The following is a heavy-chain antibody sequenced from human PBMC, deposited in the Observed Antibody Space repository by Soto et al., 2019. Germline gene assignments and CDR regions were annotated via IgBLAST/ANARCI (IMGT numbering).Heavy chain of an antibody. J-gene: IGHJ4*02. D-gene: IGHD2-15*01. CDR2: IYYSGST. CDR3: ARSVMVAATMFDY. CDR1: GGSISSSSYY. V-gene: IGHV4-39*01. Sequence: PSETMSLTCTVSGGSISSSSYYWGWIRQPPGKGLEWIGSIYYSGSTYYNPSLKSRVTISVDTSKNQFSLKLSSVTAADTAVYYCARSVMVAATMFDYWGQGTLVTVS.